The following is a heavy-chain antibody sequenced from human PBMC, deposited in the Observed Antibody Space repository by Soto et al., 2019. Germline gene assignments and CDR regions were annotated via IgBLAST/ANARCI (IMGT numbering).Heavy chain of an antibody. Sequence: GGSLRLSCAASGFTFSSYAMSWVRQAPWKGLEWVSAISGSSFSTYYADSVKSRFTISRDSSKNSLYLQLTSLRAQVTAVYYCAKELRVYPIYFDYWCQGTLVTVSS. CDR1: GFTFSSYA. CDR2: ISGSSFST. V-gene: IGHV3-23*01. CDR3: AKELRVYPIYFDY. J-gene: IGHJ4*02. D-gene: IGHD2-8*01.